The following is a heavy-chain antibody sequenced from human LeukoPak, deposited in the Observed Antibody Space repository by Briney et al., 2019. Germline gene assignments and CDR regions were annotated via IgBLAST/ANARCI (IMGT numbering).Heavy chain of an antibody. CDR2: ITSSGSDT. CDR1: GFTFSDYY. Sequence: GGSLRLSCAASGFTFSDYYMSWIRQAPGKGLEWISYITSSGSDTNYADSVKGRFTISRDNAKKSLYLQMNSLRAEDTAVYYCARDYDILTGYFRGGFDYWGQGTLVTASS. D-gene: IGHD3-9*01. J-gene: IGHJ4*02. V-gene: IGHV3-11*05. CDR3: ARDYDILTGYFRGGFDY.